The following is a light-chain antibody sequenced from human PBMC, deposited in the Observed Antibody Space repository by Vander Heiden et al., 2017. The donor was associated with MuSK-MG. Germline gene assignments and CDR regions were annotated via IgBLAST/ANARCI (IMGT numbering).Light chain of an antibody. Sequence: DIQMTPPPSSLSASVGDRVTITCRTSQSISSYLNWYQQKPGKAPKLLIYAASSLQSGVPSRFSGSGSGTDFTLTISSLQPEDFATYYCQQSYSTLTFGGGTKVEIK. CDR1: QSISSY. CDR3: QQSYSTLT. V-gene: IGKV1-39*01. CDR2: AAS. J-gene: IGKJ4*01.